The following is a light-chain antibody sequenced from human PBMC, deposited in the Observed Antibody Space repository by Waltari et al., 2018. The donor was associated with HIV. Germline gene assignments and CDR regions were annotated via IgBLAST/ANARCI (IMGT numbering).Light chain of an antibody. J-gene: IGLJ2*01. CDR2: NYN. CDR1: SSNIGTHA. Sequence: QSVLTQPPSVSGAPGQRVTLSCTGSSSNIGTHAVHWYQQVPGRAPKLLIYNYNNRPSGVPDRFSGSKSGNSASLAITGLQAEDETDYYCQSYDSSLSGSVFGGGTKLTVL. V-gene: IGLV1-40*01. CDR3: QSYDSSLSGSV.